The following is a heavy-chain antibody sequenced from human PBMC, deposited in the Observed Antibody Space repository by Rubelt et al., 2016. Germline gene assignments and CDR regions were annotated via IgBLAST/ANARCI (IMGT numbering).Heavy chain of an antibody. CDR3: ARGWGFYDSSGSSGFFDY. V-gene: IGHV4-38-2*02. CDR1: GYSISSGYY. Sequence: QVQLQESGPGLVKPSETLSLTCTVSGYSISSGYYWGWIRQPPGKGLEWIGSIYHSGSTYYNPSLKGRVTISVYASKNQFSRKLSSVTAADTAVHYCARGWGFYDSSGSSGFFDYWGQGTLVTVSS. CDR2: IYHSGST. D-gene: IGHD3-22*01. J-gene: IGHJ4*02.